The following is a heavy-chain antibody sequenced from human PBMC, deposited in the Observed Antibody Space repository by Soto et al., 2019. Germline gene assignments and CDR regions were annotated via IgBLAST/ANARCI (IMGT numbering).Heavy chain of an antibody. CDR3: AREGVPSTWYYYYAMDV. J-gene: IGHJ6*02. V-gene: IGHV4-59*01. CDR1: GGSISSYY. CDR2: ISYSGST. Sequence: SETLSLTYTVSGGSISSYYWNWIRKPPGKGLEWIGYISYSGSTNYNPSLKSRVTISVDTSKKQFSLKLSSVTAADTAVYYCAREGVPSTWYYYYAMDVWGQGTTVTVSS. D-gene: IGHD6-13*01.